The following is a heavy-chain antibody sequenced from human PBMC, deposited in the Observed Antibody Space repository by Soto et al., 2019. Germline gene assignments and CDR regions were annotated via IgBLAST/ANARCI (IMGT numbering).Heavy chain of an antibody. CDR3: AKDLWSGYYSNYFDY. Sequence: QVQLVESGGGVVQPGRSLRLSCAASGFTFCSYGMHWVRQAPGKGLEWVAVISYDGSNKYYADSVKGRFTISRDNSKNTLYLQMNSLRAEDTAVYYCAKDLWSGYYSNYFDYWGQGTLVTVSS. V-gene: IGHV3-30*18. CDR1: GFTFCSYG. J-gene: IGHJ4*02. CDR2: ISYDGSNK. D-gene: IGHD3-3*01.